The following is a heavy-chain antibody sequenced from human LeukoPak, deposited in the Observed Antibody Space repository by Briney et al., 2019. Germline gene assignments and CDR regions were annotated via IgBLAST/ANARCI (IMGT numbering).Heavy chain of an antibody. V-gene: IGHV1-18*01. Sequence: ASVKVSCKASGYTFTSYGISWVRQAPGQGLEWMGWISAYNGNTNYAQKLQGRVTMTTDTSTSTAYMELRSLRSDDTAVYYCARDIAAAGTENYYYYGMDAWGQGTTVTVSS. CDR2: ISAYNGNT. J-gene: IGHJ6*02. D-gene: IGHD6-13*01. CDR1: GYTFTSYG. CDR3: ARDIAAAGTENYYYYGMDA.